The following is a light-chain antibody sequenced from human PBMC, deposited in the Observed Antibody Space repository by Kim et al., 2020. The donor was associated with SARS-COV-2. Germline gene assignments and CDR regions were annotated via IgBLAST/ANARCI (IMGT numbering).Light chain of an antibody. CDR3: QQRTT. Sequence: ATLTLSPGERATLSCRACQSVSSYLDWYQQKPGQAPRLLIYDASSRATGIPARFSGSGSGTDFTLTISSLEPEDFAVYYCQQRTTFGQGTRLEIK. CDR2: DAS. V-gene: IGKV3-11*01. J-gene: IGKJ5*01. CDR1: QSVSSY.